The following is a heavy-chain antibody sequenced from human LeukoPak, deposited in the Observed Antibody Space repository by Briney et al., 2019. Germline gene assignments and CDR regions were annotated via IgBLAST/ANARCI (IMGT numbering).Heavy chain of an antibody. V-gene: IGHV1-69*01. CDR3: ARMSGIVVVPVGGCTNGVCYAYMDV. D-gene: IGHD2-8*01. CDR2: IIPIFGTA. CDR1: GGTFSSYA. J-gene: IGHJ6*03. Sequence: SVKVSCKASGGTFSSYAISWVRQAPGQGLEWMGGIIPIFGTANYAQKFQGRVTITSGESTSTAYMELSSLRSEDTAVYYCARMSGIVVVPVGGCTNGVCYAYMDVWGKGTTVTVSS.